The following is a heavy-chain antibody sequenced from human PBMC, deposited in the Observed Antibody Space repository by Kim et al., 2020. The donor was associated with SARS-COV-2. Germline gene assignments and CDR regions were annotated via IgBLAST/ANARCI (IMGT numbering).Heavy chain of an antibody. D-gene: IGHD1-1*01. CDR3: ARADIWNNYYCYGMDV. Sequence: PSVKSRVTIAVDTSKNQFYLKMTSVTTADTAVYFCARADIWNNYYCYGMDVWGQGTSVTVSS. V-gene: IGHV4-59*01. J-gene: IGHJ6*02.